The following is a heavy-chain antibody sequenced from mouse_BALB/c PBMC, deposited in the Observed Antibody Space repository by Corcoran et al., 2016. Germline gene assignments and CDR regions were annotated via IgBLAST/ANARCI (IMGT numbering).Heavy chain of an antibody. CDR2: IYWDDDK. J-gene: IGHJ4*01. V-gene: IGHV8-12*01. CDR1: GFSLSTSGMG. D-gene: IGHD2-14*01. CDR3: ARRTRYGAMDY. Sequence: QVTLKESGPGILQPSQTLSLTCSFSGFSLSTSGMGVSWIRQPSGKGLEWLAHIYWDDDKRYNPSLKSRLTISKDTSSNQVFLKITSVDTADTATYYCARRTRYGAMDYWGQGTSVTVSS.